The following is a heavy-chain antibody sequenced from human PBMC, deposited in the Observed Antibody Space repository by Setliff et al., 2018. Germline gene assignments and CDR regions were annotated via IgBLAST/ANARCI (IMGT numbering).Heavy chain of an antibody. CDR1: GGSISGFY. CDR3: ARGRNVAARLLDS. Sequence: SETLSLTCTVSGGSISGFYCSWIRQPPGKGLEWIGHINRRGSTNFSPSLKSRVTISVDTSKDQFSLKLISMTAADTAVYYCARGRNVAARLLDSWGQGTLVTVSS. V-gene: IGHV4-59*12. D-gene: IGHD6-6*01. CDR2: INRRGST. J-gene: IGHJ4*02.